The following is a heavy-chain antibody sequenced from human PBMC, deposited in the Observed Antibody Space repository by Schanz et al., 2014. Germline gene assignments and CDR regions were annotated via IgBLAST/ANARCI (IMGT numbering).Heavy chain of an antibody. CDR1: GFTFSTYA. CDR3: AKDHPSSGWPAFDV. CDR2: ITRQGTT. J-gene: IGHJ4*02. V-gene: IGHV3-23*01. D-gene: IGHD6-19*01. Sequence: EVKLLESGGHLVQPGGSLRLSCVASGFTFSTYAMSWVRQAPGKGPEWVSGITRQGTTYYGDFVRGRFSISRDLSSNTLYLQMNSLRADDSAIYYCAKDHPSSGWPAFDVWGQGTQVTVSS.